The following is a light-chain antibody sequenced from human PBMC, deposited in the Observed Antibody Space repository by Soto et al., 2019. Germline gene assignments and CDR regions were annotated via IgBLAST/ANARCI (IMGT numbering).Light chain of an antibody. Sequence: DIQMTQSPSTLSASVGDRVTITCRASQSISSWLAWYQQKPGKAPKLLIYKASSLESGVPSRFSGSGSGTEFTLTISSLQSEDFAVYYCQQYEKWPPSITFGQGTRLEIK. CDR2: KAS. V-gene: IGKV1-5*03. J-gene: IGKJ5*01. CDR3: QQYEKWPPSIT. CDR1: QSISSW.